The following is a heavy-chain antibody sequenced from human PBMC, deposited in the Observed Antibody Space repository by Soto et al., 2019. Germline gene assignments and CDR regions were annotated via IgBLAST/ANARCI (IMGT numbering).Heavy chain of an antibody. CDR1: GGTFSSYA. CDR2: IIPIFGTA. D-gene: IGHD2-15*01. CDR3: ARGWWSSTGWGVYGMDV. J-gene: IGHJ6*02. Sequence: QVQLVQSGAEVKKPGSSVKVSCKASGGTFSSYAISWVRQAPGQGLEWMGGIIPIFGTANYAQKFQGRVTITADESTSTAYMELSSLRSEDTAVYYCARGWWSSTGWGVYGMDVWGQGTTVTVSS. V-gene: IGHV1-69*12.